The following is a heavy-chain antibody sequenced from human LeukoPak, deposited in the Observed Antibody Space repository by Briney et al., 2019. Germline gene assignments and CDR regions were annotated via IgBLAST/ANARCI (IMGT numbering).Heavy chain of an antibody. J-gene: IGHJ4*02. Sequence: ASVKVSCKASGYTFTSYGISWVRQAPGQGLEWMGWISAYNGNTNYAQKLQGRVTMTTDTSTSTAYMELRSLRSDDTAVYYCARDYDYVWGSYRYPPGGYWGQGTLVTVSS. D-gene: IGHD3-16*02. CDR1: GYTFTSYG. CDR3: ARDYDYVWGSYRYPPGGY. V-gene: IGHV1-18*01. CDR2: ISAYNGNT.